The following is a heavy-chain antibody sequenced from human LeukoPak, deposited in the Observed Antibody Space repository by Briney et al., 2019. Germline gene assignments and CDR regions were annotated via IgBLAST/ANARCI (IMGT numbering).Heavy chain of an antibody. CDR3: ASGRVYCSSTSCYSGYYYGMDV. J-gene: IGHJ6*02. D-gene: IGHD2-2*01. CDR1: GGSISTYY. Sequence: SETLSLTCTVSGGSISTYYWSWIRQPPGKGLEWIGSMYYSGSTNYKPSLKSRVTISVDTSKNQFSLKLSSVTAADTAMYFCASGRVYCSSTSCYSGYYYGMDVWGQGTTVTVSS. V-gene: IGHV4-59*08. CDR2: MYYSGST.